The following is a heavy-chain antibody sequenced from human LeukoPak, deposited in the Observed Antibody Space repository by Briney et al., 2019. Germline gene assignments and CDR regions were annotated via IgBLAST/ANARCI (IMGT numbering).Heavy chain of an antibody. CDR2: VSSSSSYI. Sequence: PGGSLRLSCAASGFTFSSYGIHWIRQAPGKGLEWVSSVSSSSSYIYYADSVKGRFTISRDNAKNSLYLQMNSLRAEDTAVYYCARDLPFYCSSTSCSPGVRGYWGQGTLVTVSS. J-gene: IGHJ4*02. D-gene: IGHD2-2*01. V-gene: IGHV3-21*01. CDR3: ARDLPFYCSSTSCSPGVRGY. CDR1: GFTFSSYG.